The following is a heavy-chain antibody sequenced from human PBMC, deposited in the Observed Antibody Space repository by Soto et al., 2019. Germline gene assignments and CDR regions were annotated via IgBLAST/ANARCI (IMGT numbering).Heavy chain of an antibody. CDR1: GGSISSGGYS. CDR2: MYYSGST. Sequence: TSETLSLTCAVSGGSISSGGYSWSWIRQPPGKGLEWIGYMYYSGSTNYNPSLKSRVTISVDTSKNQFSLKLSSVTAADTAVYYCARRYGGNFDYWGQGTLVTVSS. D-gene: IGHD3-16*01. J-gene: IGHJ4*02. CDR3: ARRYGGNFDY. V-gene: IGHV4-61*08.